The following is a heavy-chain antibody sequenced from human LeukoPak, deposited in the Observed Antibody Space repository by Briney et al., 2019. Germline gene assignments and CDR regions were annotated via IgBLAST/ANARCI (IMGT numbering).Heavy chain of an antibody. CDR3: ARDFEYYDFWSGYYTRGSSDY. J-gene: IGHJ4*02. CDR1: GFTFSDYY. Sequence: GGSPRLSCAASGFTFSDYYMSWIRQAPGKGLEWVSCISSSGSTIYYADSVKGRFTISRDNAKNSLYLQMNSLRAEDTAVYYCARDFEYYDFWSGYYTRGSSDYWGQGTLVTVSS. V-gene: IGHV3-11*01. D-gene: IGHD3-3*01. CDR2: ISSSGSTI.